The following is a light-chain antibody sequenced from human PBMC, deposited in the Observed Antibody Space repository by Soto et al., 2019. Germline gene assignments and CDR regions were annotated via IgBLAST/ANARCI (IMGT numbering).Light chain of an antibody. J-gene: IGKJ1*01. V-gene: IGKV3-20*01. CDR2: GAS. CDR1: QSVSSSY. Sequence: EIVLTQSPGTLSLSPGERATLSCRAIQSVSSSYLAWYQQKPGQAPRLLIYGASSRATGIPDRFSGSGSGTDFTLTISRLDPEDFAVYYCQQYYASPRTFGQGTKV. CDR3: QQYYASPRT.